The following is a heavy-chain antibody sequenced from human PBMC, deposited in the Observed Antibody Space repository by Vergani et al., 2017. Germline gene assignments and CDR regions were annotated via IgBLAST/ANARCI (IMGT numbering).Heavy chain of an antibody. J-gene: IGHJ1*01. CDR2: IIPIFGTA. V-gene: IGHV1-69*18. D-gene: IGHD3-22*01. Sequence: QVQLVQSGAEVKKPGASVKVSCKASGGTFSSYAISWVRQAPGQGLEWMGRIIPIFGTANYAQKFQGRVTITADESTSTAYMELSSLRSEDTAVYYCARDQGGSSGFLEYFQHWGQGTLVTVSS. CDR1: GGTFSSYA. CDR3: ARDQGGSSGFLEYFQH.